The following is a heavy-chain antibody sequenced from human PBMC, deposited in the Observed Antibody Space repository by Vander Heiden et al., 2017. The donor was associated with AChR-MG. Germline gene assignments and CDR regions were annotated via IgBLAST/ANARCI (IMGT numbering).Heavy chain of an antibody. J-gene: IGHJ2*01. CDR3: AHRQRYYGSGSRPYWYFDL. D-gene: IGHD3-10*01. Sequence: QITLKESGPTLVKPTQTLTLTCTFSGISLSTSGVGVGWIRQPPGKALEWLALSYWDDDKRYSPSLKSRLTITKDTSKNQVVLTMTNMDPVDTATYYCAHRQRYYGSGSRPYWYFDLWGRGTLVTVSS. CDR2: SYWDDDK. CDR1: GISLSTSGVG. V-gene: IGHV2-5*02.